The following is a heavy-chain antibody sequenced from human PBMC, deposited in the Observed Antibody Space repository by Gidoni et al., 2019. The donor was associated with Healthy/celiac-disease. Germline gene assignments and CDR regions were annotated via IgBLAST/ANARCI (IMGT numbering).Heavy chain of an antibody. CDR2: IKQDGSEK. CDR3: ARGSFGDHTINDY. V-gene: IGHV3-7*01. CDR1: GFTFSSFW. D-gene: IGHD3-10*01. J-gene: IGHJ4*02. Sequence: EVQLVESGGGLVQPGGSLRLSCAASGFTFSSFWMSWVRQAPGKGLEWVANIKQDGSEKYFVDSVKGRFTISRDNAKNSLYLQMNSLRAEDTAVYYCARGSFGDHTINDYWGQGTLVTVSS.